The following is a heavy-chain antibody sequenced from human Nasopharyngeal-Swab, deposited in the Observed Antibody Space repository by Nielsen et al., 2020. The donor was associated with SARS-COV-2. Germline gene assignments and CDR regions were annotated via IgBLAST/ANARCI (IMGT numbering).Heavy chain of an antibody. CDR3: ARHSGYDIDY. Sequence: SDPLSLPFPVSGGSFCPSYWFWFRQPPGKGLEWIGYVYYSGSTNYNPSLKSRVTISVDTSKNQFSLKLSSVTAADTAVYYCARHSGYDIDYWGQGTLVTVSS. V-gene: IGHV4-59*08. J-gene: IGHJ4*02. CDR1: GGSFCPSY. D-gene: IGHD3-22*01. CDR2: VYYSGST.